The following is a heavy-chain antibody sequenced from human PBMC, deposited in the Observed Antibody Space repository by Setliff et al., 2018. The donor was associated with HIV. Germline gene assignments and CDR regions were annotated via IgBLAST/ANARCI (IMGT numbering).Heavy chain of an antibody. CDR3: SRHRNPPGTSWIFYYYYMDL. V-gene: IGHV4-39*01. CDR1: GASISNSNSY. J-gene: IGHJ6*03. D-gene: IGHD1-1*01. CDR2: VYQSVST. Sequence: SETLSLTCIVDGASISNSNSYWGWIRQPPGKRLEWLGSVYQSVSTSYNPSLSSRLTISVDTTKNQVSLRLSSVTAADTGVYYCSRHRNPPGTSWIFYYYYMDLWGGGTTVTVSS.